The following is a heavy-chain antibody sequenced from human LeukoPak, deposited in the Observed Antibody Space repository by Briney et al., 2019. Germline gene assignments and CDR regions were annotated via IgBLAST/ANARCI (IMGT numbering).Heavy chain of an antibody. Sequence: MPGGSLRLSCAASGFTFSDYYMSWIRQAPGKGLEWVSYISSSGSTIYYADSVKGRFTISRDNAKNSLYLQMNSLRAEDTAVYYCARAPTVLVGYCSSSSCQADYWGQGTLVTVSS. CDR1: GFTFSDYY. CDR2: ISSSGSTI. J-gene: IGHJ4*02. D-gene: IGHD2-2*01. V-gene: IGHV3-11*01. CDR3: ARAPTVLVGYCSSSSCQADY.